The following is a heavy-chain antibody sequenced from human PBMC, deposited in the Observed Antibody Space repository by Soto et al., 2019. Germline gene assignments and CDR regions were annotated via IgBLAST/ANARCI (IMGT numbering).Heavy chain of an antibody. CDR3: ARDRIVGATLLDY. D-gene: IGHD1-26*01. CDR1: GFTFSSYG. V-gene: IGHV3-33*01. CDR2: IWYDGSNK. Sequence: VGSLRLSCAASGFTFSSYGMHWVRQAPGKELEWVAVIWYDGSNKYYADSVKGRFTISRDNSKNTLYLQMNSLRAEDTAVYYCARDRIVGATLLDYWGQGTLVTVSS. J-gene: IGHJ4*02.